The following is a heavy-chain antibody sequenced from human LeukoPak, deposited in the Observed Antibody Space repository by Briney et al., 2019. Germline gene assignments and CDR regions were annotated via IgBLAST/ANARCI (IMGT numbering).Heavy chain of an antibody. J-gene: IGHJ3*02. CDR3: ARRTGDFGFDI. D-gene: IGHD7-27*01. CDR2: INPSGGST. Sequence: ATVKVSCKASGYTFTSYYMHWVRQAPGQGLEWMGIINPSGGSTSYAQKFQGRVTMTRDTSTSTVYMELSSLRSEDTAVYYCARRTGDFGFDIWGQGTMVTVSS. CDR1: GYTFTSYY. V-gene: IGHV1-46*01.